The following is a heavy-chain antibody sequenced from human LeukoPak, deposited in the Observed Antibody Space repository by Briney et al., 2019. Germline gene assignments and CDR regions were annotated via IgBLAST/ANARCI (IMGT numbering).Heavy chain of an antibody. V-gene: IGHV4-34*01. Sequence: SETLSLTCAVYGGSFSGYYWSWIRQPPGKGLEWIGEINHSGSTNYNPSLKSRVTISVDTSKNQFSLKLSSVTAADTAVYYCAREGGRGYSYGYLGYFDYWGQGTLVTVSS. CDR3: AREGGRGYSYGYLGYFDY. CDR1: GGSFSGYY. J-gene: IGHJ4*02. CDR2: INHSGST. D-gene: IGHD5-18*01.